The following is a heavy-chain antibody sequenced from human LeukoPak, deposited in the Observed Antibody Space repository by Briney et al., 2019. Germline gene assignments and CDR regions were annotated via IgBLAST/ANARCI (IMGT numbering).Heavy chain of an antibody. Sequence: SETLSLTCTVSGGSISSSSYYWGWIRRPPGKGLEWIGSIYYSGSTYYNPSLKSRVTISVDTSKNQFSLKLRSVTAADTAVYYCARAYDSSGLDYWGQGTLVTVSS. CDR3: ARAYDSSGLDY. CDR2: IYYSGST. CDR1: GGSISSSSYY. J-gene: IGHJ4*02. V-gene: IGHV4-39*07. D-gene: IGHD3-22*01.